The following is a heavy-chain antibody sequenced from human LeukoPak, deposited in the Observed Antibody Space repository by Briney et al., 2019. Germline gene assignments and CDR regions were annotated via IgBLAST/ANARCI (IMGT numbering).Heavy chain of an antibody. V-gene: IGHV3-11*01. CDR2: INIGGTNT. CDR3: ATDGAGFDT. Sequence: GGSLRLSCAASGFTFNYYYMSWIRQAPGKGLEWLSYINIGGTNTHYADSVKGRFTISRDNAKKSLYLEMNNLRAEDTAVYYCATDGAGFDTWGQGVLVPVSS. J-gene: IGHJ5*02. CDR1: GFTFNYYY.